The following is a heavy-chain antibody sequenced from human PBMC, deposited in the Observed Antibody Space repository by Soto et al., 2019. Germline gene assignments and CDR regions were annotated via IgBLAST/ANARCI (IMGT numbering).Heavy chain of an antibody. J-gene: IGHJ4*02. CDR1: GFTFGSFT. CDR3: ARDGLTFGGD. D-gene: IGHD3-16*01. CDR2: ISSSSAYI. V-gene: IGHV3-21*06. Sequence: EVHLVEAGGGLVKPGESLTLSCAASGFTFGSFTLNWVRQAPGKGLEWVSSISSSSAYIYYAESVKGRFTISRDNASSTLYLQMNSLRLDDTAVYFGARDGLTFGGDWGQGTLVAVSS.